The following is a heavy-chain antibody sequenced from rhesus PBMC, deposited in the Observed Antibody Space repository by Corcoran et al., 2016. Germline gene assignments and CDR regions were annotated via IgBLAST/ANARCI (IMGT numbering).Heavy chain of an antibody. CDR3: AREGICSGDVCYTDY. Sequence: QLQLQESGPGLVKPSETLTLTCIVYGGSIINRHWSRLRQTPGKGLEWIGRIGGTGGDTVYNYLLRSRVTISRDTSKNQFSLKLSSVTAADTAVYYCAREGICSGDVCYTDYWGQGVLVTVSS. CDR1: GGSIINRH. J-gene: IGHJ4*01. D-gene: IGHD2-39*02. V-gene: IGHV4-173*01. CDR2: IGGTGGDT.